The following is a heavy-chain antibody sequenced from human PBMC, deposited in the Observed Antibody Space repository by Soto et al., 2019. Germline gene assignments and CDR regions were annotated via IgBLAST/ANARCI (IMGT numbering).Heavy chain of an antibody. CDR2: IYYTGST. CDR1: AGSVTSDPYY. Sequence: QVQLQQSGPGLVKPSETLSLTCTVPAGSVTSDPYYFTWVRRRPGKGLEWIGYIYYTGSTYYSPSLRSRVSISRDTSKNQFSLRLTSVTAADTAVYYCAAQGGLESRYFYALFAWGQGIMVTVSS. D-gene: IGHD2-15*01. V-gene: IGHV4-31*03. CDR3: AAQGGLESRYFYALFA. J-gene: IGHJ4*03.